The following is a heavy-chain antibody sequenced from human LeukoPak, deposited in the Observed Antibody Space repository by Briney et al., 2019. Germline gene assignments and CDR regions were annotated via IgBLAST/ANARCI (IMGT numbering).Heavy chain of an antibody. J-gene: IGHJ3*02. CDR1: GYSFTSYW. Sequence: GESLKIPCKGSGYSFTSYWIGWVRQLPGKGLEWMGIIYPGDSDTRYSSSFQGQVTISADKSISTAYLQWSSLKASDTTMYYCARHIHTERGAFDIWGQGTMVTVSS. CDR3: ARHIHTERGAFDI. D-gene: IGHD2-2*02. CDR2: IYPGDSDT. V-gene: IGHV5-51*01.